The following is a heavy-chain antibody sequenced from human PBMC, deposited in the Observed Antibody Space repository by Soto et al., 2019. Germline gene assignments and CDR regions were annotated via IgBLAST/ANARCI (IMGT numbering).Heavy chain of an antibody. V-gene: IGHV1-2*04. Sequence: ASVKVSCKASGGTFSSYAISWVRQAPGQGLEWMGWINPNSGGTNYAQKFQGWVTMTRDTSISTAYMELSRLRSDDTAVYYCARDHRPCSGGSCYSGIVDYWGQGTLVTVSS. CDR2: INPNSGGT. CDR3: ARDHRPCSGGSCYSGIVDY. D-gene: IGHD2-15*01. CDR1: GGTFSSYA. J-gene: IGHJ4*02.